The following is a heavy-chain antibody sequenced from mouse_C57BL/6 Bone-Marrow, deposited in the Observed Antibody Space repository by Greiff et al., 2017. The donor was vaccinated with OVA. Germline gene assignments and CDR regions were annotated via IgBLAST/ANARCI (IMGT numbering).Heavy chain of an antibody. D-gene: IGHD1-1*01. J-gene: IGHJ4*01. CDR3: ARDTVADYYAMDY. CDR2: IHPISGST. Sequence: VQLQQPGAELVKPGASVKLSCKASGYPFTSYWMHWVKQRPGQGLEWIGLIHPISGSTNYNEKFKSKATLTVDKSSSTAYMQLSSLTSEDSAVYYCARDTVADYYAMDYWGQGTSVTVSS. V-gene: IGHV1-64*01. CDR1: GYPFTSYW.